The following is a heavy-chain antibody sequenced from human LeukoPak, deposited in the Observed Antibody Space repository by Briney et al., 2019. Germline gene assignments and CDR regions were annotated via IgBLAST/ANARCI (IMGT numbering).Heavy chain of an antibody. V-gene: IGHV3-9*01. J-gene: IGHJ3*02. D-gene: IGHD2-21*02. Sequence: PGRSLRLSCAASGFTFDDYAMHWVRQAPGKGLEWVSGISWNSGSIGYADSVKGRFTISRDNAKNSLYLQMNSLRAEDTALYYCAKDRRTATHAFDIWGQGTMVTVSS. CDR2: ISWNSGSI. CDR1: GFTFDDYA. CDR3: AKDRRTATHAFDI.